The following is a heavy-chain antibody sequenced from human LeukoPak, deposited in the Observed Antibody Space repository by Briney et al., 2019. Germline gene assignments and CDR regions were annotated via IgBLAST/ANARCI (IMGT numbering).Heavy chain of an antibody. D-gene: IGHD5-18*01. CDR3: ARHVPGRDTAMLTDY. V-gene: IGHV4-59*08. Sequence: SETLSLTCTVSGGSISGYYWSWVRQPPGKGLEYIGYIHYTGSTNYNPSLKSRVTISVDTSKNRFSLKLSSVTAADTAVYYCARHVPGRDTAMLTDYWGQGDLVTVSS. J-gene: IGHJ4*02. CDR1: GGSISGYY. CDR2: IHYTGST.